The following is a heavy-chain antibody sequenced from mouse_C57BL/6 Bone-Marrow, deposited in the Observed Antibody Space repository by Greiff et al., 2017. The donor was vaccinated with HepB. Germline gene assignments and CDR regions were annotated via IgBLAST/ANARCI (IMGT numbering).Heavy chain of an antibody. V-gene: IGHV1-39*01. CDR1: GYSFTDYN. CDR3: TSDSSGPYFDY. D-gene: IGHD3-2*02. J-gene: IGHJ2*01. Sequence: VQLKESGPELVKPGASVKISCKASGYSFTDYNMNWVKQSNGKSLEWIGVINPNYGTTSYNEKFKGKATLTADKSSSTAYMELRSLTSEDSAVYFCTSDSSGPYFDYWGQGTTLTVSS. CDR2: INPNYGTT.